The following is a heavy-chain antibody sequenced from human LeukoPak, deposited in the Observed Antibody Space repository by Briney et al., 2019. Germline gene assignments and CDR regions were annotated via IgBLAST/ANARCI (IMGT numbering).Heavy chain of an antibody. CDR2: ISSSSSYI. CDR1: GFTVSSNY. D-gene: IGHD3-10*01. V-gene: IGHV3-21*01. Sequence: PGGSLRLSCAASGFTVSSNYMSWVRQAPGKGLEWVSSISSSSSYIYYADSVKGRFTISRDNAKNSLYLQMNSLRAEDTAVYYCARGGPLDIWGQGTMVTVSS. CDR3: ARGGPLDI. J-gene: IGHJ3*02.